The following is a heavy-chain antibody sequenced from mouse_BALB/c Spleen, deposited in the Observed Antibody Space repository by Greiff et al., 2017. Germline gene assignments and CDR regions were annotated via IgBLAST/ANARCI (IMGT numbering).Heavy chain of an antibody. Sequence: VQGVESGAELVRPGTSVKISCKASGYTFTNYWLGWVKQRPGHGLEWIGDIYPGGGYTNYNEKFKGKATLTADTSSSTAYMQLSSLTSEDSAVYFCARNYYGNYPFAYWGQGTLVTVSA. CDR2: IYPGGGYT. J-gene: IGHJ3*01. D-gene: IGHD2-1*01. CDR1: GYTFTNYW. V-gene: IGHV1-63*02. CDR3: ARNYYGNYPFAY.